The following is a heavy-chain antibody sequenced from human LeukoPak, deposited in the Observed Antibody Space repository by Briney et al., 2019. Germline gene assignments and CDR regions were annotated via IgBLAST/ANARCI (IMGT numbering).Heavy chain of an antibody. D-gene: IGHD5-12*01. CDR2: ISSSSSTI. Sequence: GGSLRLSCAASGFTFSSYSMNWVRQAPGKGLEWVSYISSSSSTIYYADSVKGRFTISRDNSKNTLYLQMNSLRAEDTAVYYCASVTYSDFSPFDYWGQGTLVTVSS. V-gene: IGHV3-48*01. CDR3: ASVTYSDFSPFDY. J-gene: IGHJ4*02. CDR1: GFTFSSYS.